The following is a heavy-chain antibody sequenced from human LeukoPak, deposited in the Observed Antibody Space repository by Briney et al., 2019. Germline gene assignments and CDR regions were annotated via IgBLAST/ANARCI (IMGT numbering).Heavy chain of an antibody. V-gene: IGHV3-21*04. CDR1: GLTVSNHW. CDR3: ARAGGSTVSHSDY. J-gene: IGHJ4*02. D-gene: IGHD4-17*01. Sequence: GGSLRLSCVASGLTVSNHWMNWIRQAPGKGLEWVSSISSSTSYIYYADSVKGRFTIHKDNAKNSLYLQMNSLRAEDTAVYYCARAGGSTVSHSDYWGQGPLVTVS. CDR2: ISSSTSYI.